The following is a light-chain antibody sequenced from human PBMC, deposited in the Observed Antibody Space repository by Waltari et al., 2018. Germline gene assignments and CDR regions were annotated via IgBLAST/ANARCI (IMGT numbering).Light chain of an antibody. J-gene: IGLJ1*01. CDR2: EVT. V-gene: IGLV2-8*01. CDR1: YSHVAAYNY. CDR3: SSYAHNNHFV. Sequence: QSVLTQPPSATGSPGQSVTISCTGTYSHVAAYNYVSWYQQHPGKVPTLLIYEVTKRPSGVPDRFSGSKSGNTASLTVSGLQADDEADYYCSSYAHNNHFVFGTGTKVTVL.